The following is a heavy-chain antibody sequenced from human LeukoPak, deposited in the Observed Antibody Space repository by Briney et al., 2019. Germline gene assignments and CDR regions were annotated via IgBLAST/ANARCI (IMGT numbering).Heavy chain of an antibody. V-gene: IGHV3-23*01. CDR3: AKGTRFWNDVDYFDY. CDR2: ISGSGGST. Sequence: RGSLRLSCAASGFTFSSYAMSWVRQAPGKRLEWVSAISGSGGSTYYADSVKGRFTISRDNSKNTLYLQMNSLRAEDTAVYYCAKGTRFWNDVDYFDYWGQGTLVTVSS. J-gene: IGHJ4*02. D-gene: IGHD1-1*01. CDR1: GFTFSSYA.